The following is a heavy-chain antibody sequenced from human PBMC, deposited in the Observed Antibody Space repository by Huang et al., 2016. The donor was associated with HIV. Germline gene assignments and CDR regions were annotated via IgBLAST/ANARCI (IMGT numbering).Heavy chain of an antibody. J-gene: IGHJ3*01. Sequence: QVQLVQSGAEVRKPGSSVKVSCRASGGSFNNFGINWVRQAPGQGLEWSGGIIPRFGTRNDAQRVQGRVTITADETTGVVYMELSSLRSDDTAVYFCAKRGGAWGSPYAFDLWGPGTMVTVSS. CDR1: GGSFNNFG. CDR3: AKRGGAWGSPYAFDL. D-gene: IGHD3-16*01. CDR2: IIPRFGTR. V-gene: IGHV1-69*13.